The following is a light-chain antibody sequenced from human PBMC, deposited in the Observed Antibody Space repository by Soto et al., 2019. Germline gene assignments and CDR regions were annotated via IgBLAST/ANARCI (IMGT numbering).Light chain of an antibody. V-gene: IGKV3-15*01. CDR2: GAS. CDR1: QSVGSN. CDR3: QQYKNGWA. J-gene: IGKJ1*01. Sequence: EIMVTQSPATPSLSPGERAPLSFRASQSVGSNLAWSQQKPGQAPRLLIYGASTRATGIPARFIGGGSGTEFTLTISSLQSEDFAVYYCQQYKNGWAFGQGTKVDIK.